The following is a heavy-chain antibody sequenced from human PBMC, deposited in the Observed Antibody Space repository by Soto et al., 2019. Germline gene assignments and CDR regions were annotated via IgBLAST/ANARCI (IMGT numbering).Heavy chain of an antibody. CDR2: IYWDDDK. CDR1: GFSLSTSGVG. Sequence: QITLKESGPTLVKPTQTLTLTCTFSGFSLSTSGVGVGWIRQPPGKALEWLALIYWDDDKRYSPSLKSRLTIPKDTSKNQVVLTMTNMDPVDTATYYCAHLTYYYDSSGYPVFDYWGQGTLVTVSS. D-gene: IGHD3-22*01. CDR3: AHLTYYYDSSGYPVFDY. V-gene: IGHV2-5*02. J-gene: IGHJ4*02.